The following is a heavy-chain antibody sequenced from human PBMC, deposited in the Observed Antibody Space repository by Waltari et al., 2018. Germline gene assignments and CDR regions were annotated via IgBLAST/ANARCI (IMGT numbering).Heavy chain of an antibody. V-gene: IGHV3-48*01. CDR3: ARSVEGAFDV. Sequence: EVQLVESGGGTVQPGGCRRLSCAASGCNSRVYSMSWVRQAPGKGLEWVSYMTSDERTIYYADSVEGRFTISRDNAKGSVYLQMNSLRAEDTAVYYCARSVEGAFDVWGQGTMVTVSS. CDR2: MTSDERTI. J-gene: IGHJ3*01. CDR1: GCNSRVYS.